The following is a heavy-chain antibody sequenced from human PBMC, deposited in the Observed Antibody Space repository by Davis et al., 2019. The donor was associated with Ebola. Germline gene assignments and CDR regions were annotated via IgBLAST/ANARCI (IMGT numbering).Heavy chain of an antibody. Sequence: SETLSLTCAVYGGSFSGYYWSWIRQPPGKGLEWIGYIYYSGSTNYNPSLKSRVTISVDTSKNQFSLKLTSMTAADTAVYYCARAATVITGGWFDPWGQGTLVTVSS. CDR3: ARAATVITGGWFDP. D-gene: IGHD4-17*01. CDR2: IYYSGST. CDR1: GGSFSGYY. V-gene: IGHV4-59*01. J-gene: IGHJ5*02.